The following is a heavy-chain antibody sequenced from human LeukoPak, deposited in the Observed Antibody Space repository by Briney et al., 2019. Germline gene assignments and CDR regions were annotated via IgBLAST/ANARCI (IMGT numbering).Heavy chain of an antibody. J-gene: IGHJ4*02. V-gene: IGHV4-59*08. CDR1: GDSISSYY. D-gene: IGHD6-19*01. Sequence: SETLSLTCTVSGDSISSYYWSWIRQPPGKGLEWIAYIYYSGSTNYNPSLKSRVTISVDTSKNQLSLKLSSVTAADTAVYYCARSRIAVALYFDYWGQGTLVTVSS. CDR3: ARSRIAVALYFDY. CDR2: IYYSGST.